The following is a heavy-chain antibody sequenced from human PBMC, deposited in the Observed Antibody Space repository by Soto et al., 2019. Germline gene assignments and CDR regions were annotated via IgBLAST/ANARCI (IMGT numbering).Heavy chain of an antibody. V-gene: IGHV4-61*01. D-gene: IGHD3-16*01. CDR2: IYYSGTT. CDR3: ARSQRGRTAFTFDY. J-gene: IGHJ4*02. Sequence: SETLSLTCAVSGDSVSNDNYYWSWIRQPPGKGLEWIGYIYYSGTTNYNSYLKSRLSLSVDMSKNRFSLKLASVTAADTAVYFCARSQRGRTAFTFDYWGRGALVTVPQ. CDR1: GDSVSNDNYY.